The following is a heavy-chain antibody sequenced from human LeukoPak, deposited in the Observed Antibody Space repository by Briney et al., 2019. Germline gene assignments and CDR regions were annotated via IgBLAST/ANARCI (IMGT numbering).Heavy chain of an antibody. V-gene: IGHV2-5*02. CDR2: IYWDDEK. J-gene: IGHJ4*02. CDR3: AHRRGGYFDS. Sequence: SGPTLVKPTQTLTLTCTFSGFSLRTSGEAVGWIRQPPGKALEWPALIYWDDEKPYSPSLKNRLTITKDTSRNQVVLTMTNMDPVDTATYYCAHRRGGYFDSWGQGTLVTVSS. CDR1: GFSLRTSGEA. D-gene: IGHD3-10*01.